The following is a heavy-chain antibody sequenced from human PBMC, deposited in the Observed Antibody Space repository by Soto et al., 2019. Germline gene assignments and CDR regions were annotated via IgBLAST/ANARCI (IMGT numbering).Heavy chain of an antibody. V-gene: IGHV3-74*01. D-gene: IGHD1-1*01. Sequence: GGSLRLSCAASGFPFSDYWMHLVRQVPGKGLVWVSRISGDVSSTSYADSVKGRFTISRDNAKNTLYVQMNSLRVEDTAVYYCARGIGYSAQDYRGQGNAGNVS. CDR3: ARGIGYSAQDY. CDR1: GFPFSDYW. CDR2: ISGDVSST. J-gene: IGHJ4*02.